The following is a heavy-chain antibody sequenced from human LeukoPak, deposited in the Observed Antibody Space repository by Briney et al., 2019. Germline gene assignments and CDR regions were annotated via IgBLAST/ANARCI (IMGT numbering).Heavy chain of an antibody. CDR3: ARDQFGELVVCTFHI. Sequence: GRSLRLSCAASGFTFSSYAMHWVRQAPGKGLEWVAVISHDGSNKYYADSVKGRFTISRDNSKNTLYLQMNSLRAEDTAVYYCARDQFGELVVCTFHIWGQGTMVTVAS. J-gene: IGHJ3*02. D-gene: IGHD3-10*01. CDR1: GFTFSSYA. CDR2: ISHDGSNK. V-gene: IGHV3-30-3*01.